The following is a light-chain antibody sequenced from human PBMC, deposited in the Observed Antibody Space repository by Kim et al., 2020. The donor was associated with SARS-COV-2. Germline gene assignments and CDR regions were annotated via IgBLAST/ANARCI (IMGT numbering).Light chain of an antibody. CDR2: DVS. CDR3: SSYTSSSTVV. CDR1: SSDVGGYNY. V-gene: IGLV2-14*03. Sequence: GQSITLSCTGPSSDVGGYNYVSWYQHHPGKAPKLMIYDVSNRPSGVSNRFSGSKSGNTASLTISGLQSEDEADYYCSSYTSSSTVVFGGGTQLTVL. J-gene: IGLJ2*01.